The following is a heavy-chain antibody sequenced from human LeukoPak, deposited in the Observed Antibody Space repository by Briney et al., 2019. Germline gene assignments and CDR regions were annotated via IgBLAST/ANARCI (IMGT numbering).Heavy chain of an antibody. V-gene: IGHV4-59*01. CDR1: GGSISSYY. J-gene: IGHJ4*02. Sequence: PLETLSLTCSVPGGSISSYYWSWIRQSPGKGLEWIGYISYSGNTNYNPSLKCRVTISLDTSKNEFSLKLSSMTAADTAVYYCARAIAAAGRIHFDYWGQGTLVTVSS. CDR2: ISYSGNT. D-gene: IGHD6-13*01. CDR3: ARAIAAAGRIHFDY.